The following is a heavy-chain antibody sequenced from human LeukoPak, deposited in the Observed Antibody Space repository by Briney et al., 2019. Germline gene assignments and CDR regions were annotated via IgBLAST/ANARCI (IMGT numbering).Heavy chain of an antibody. V-gene: IGHV4-59*08. J-gene: IGHJ4*02. Sequence: SETLSLTCTVSGGSISSYYWSWIRQPPGKGLEWIEYIYYSGSTNYNPSLKSRVTISVDTSKNQFSLKVSSVTAADTAVYYCARLSSGSSSWYDIDYWGQGTLVTVSS. CDR1: GGSISSYY. CDR2: IYYSGST. CDR3: ARLSSGSSSWYDIDY. D-gene: IGHD6-13*01.